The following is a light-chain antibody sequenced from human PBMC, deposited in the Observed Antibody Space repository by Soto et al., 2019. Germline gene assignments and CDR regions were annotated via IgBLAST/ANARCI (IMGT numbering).Light chain of an antibody. CDR1: QSVSSN. J-gene: IGKJ1*01. V-gene: IGKV3-15*01. CDR2: GAS. Sequence: EIVMTQSPATLSVSPGERDTLACRASQSVSSNLACYQQKPGQAPRLLIYGASTRATGIPARFSGSGSGTEFTLTISSLQSEDFAVYYCQHYNNWPRTFGQGTKVEIK. CDR3: QHYNNWPRT.